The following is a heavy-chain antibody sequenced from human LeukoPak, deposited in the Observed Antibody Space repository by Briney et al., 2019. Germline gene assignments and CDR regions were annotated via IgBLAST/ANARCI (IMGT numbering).Heavy chain of an antibody. CDR3: ALITGTRLDFDY. V-gene: IGHV4-39*01. D-gene: IGHD1-7*01. Sequence: PSETLSLTCTVSGGSISSSSYYWGWIRQPPGKVLGWIGSIYYSGSTYYNPSLKSRVTISVDTSKNQFSLKLSSVTAADTAVYYCALITGTRLDFDYWGQGTLVTVSS. J-gene: IGHJ4*02. CDR1: GGSISSSSYY. CDR2: IYYSGST.